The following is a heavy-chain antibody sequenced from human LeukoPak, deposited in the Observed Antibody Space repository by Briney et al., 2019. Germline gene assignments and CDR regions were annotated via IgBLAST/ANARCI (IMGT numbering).Heavy chain of an antibody. CDR3: ARLYSSSSPPAFYYYYYMDV. CDR2: IYTSGST. D-gene: IGHD6-6*01. CDR1: GGSISSYY. V-gene: IGHV4-4*09. Sequence: PSETLSLTCTVSGGSISSYYWSWIRQPPGKGLEWIGYIYTSGSTNYNPSLKSRVTISVDTSKNQFSLKLSSVTAADTAVYYCARLYSSSSPPAFYYYYYMDVWGKGTTVTVSS. J-gene: IGHJ6*03.